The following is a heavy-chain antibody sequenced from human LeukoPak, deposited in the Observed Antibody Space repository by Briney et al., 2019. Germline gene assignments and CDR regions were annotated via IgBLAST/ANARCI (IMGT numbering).Heavy chain of an antibody. D-gene: IGHD1-14*01. CDR3: ARDLNRNWFDP. J-gene: IGHJ5*02. CDR1: GSTFSSYD. V-gene: IGHV3-23*01. CDR2: ISASGGST. Sequence: PGGSLRLSCVDSGSTFSSYDMSWVRQIPGKGLEWVSAISASGGSTYYADSVKGRFTISRDNSKSTLYLQMNSLRAEDTAIFYCARDLNRNWFDPWGQGTLVTVSS.